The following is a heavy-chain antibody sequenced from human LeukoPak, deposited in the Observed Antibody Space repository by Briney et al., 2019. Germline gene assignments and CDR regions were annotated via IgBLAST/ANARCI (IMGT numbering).Heavy chain of an antibody. J-gene: IGHJ4*02. V-gene: IGHV3-30-3*01. CDR1: GFTFSSYA. CDR3: ARRPFGADY. CDR2: ISYDGSNK. D-gene: IGHD3-10*01. Sequence: GGSLRLSCAASGFTFSSYAMHWVRQAPGKGLEWVAVISYDGSNKYYADSVKGRFTISRDNSKNTLYLQMNSLRVEDTAVYYCARRPFGADYWGQGTLVTVSS.